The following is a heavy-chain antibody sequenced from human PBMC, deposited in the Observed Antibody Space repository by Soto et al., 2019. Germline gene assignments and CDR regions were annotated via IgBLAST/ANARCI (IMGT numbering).Heavy chain of an antibody. CDR1: GGSVRDGSYY. CDR2: IYHSGST. D-gene: IGHD2-15*01. V-gene: IGHV4-61*01. Sequence: SETLSLTCTVSGGSVRDGSYYWAWLRQPPGKGLEWIGHIYHSGSTIYNPSLKSRVTISIDTSKSQFSLNLNSMTAADTAVYYCAPLSVSLSGPYGIHIWGQGTTVTVSS. CDR3: APLSVSLSGPYGIHI. J-gene: IGHJ6*02.